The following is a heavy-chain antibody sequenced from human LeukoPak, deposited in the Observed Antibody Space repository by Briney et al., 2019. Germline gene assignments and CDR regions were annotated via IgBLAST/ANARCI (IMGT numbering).Heavy chain of an antibody. J-gene: IGHJ4*02. CDR2: ISWNSGSI. V-gene: IGHV3-9*02. Sequence: GRSLRLSCAASGFTSDDYAMHWVRQAPGKGLEWVSGISWNSGSIGYADSVKGRFTISRDNAKNSLYLQMNSLRAEDTALYYCAKGPIYGSAPFDYWGQGTLVTVSS. CDR3: AKGPIYGSAPFDY. CDR1: GFTSDDYA. D-gene: IGHD3-10*01.